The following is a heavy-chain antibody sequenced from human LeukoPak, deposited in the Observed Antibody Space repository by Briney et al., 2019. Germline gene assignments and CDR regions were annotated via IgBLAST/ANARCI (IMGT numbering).Heavy chain of an antibody. J-gene: IGHJ4*02. CDR1: GGSISSYY. CDR2: IYYSGST. V-gene: IGHV4-59*08. Sequence: AETLSLSCTVSGGSISSYYWSWIRQPPGKGLERIGYIYYSGSTNDNPSLKSRVTISVDTSKKQFYLKLSSVTAADTAVYYCASITVDTAMVYFDYWGQGTMVTVSS. D-gene: IGHD5-18*01. CDR3: ASITVDTAMVYFDY.